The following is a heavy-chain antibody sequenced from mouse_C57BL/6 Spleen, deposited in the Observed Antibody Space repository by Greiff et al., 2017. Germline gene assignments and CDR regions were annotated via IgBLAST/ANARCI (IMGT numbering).Heavy chain of an antibody. Sequence: QVQLQQSGAELVKPGASVTLSCKASGYTFTDYYLNWVKQRPGQGPEWIGKIGPGSGSTYYNEKFKGKATLTADKSSSTAYMQLSSLTSEDSAVYFCARSGVYWYFDFWGTGTTVTVSS. V-gene: IGHV1-77*01. D-gene: IGHD3-2*02. CDR1: GYTFTDYY. J-gene: IGHJ1*03. CDR3: ARSGVYWYFDF. CDR2: IGPGSGST.